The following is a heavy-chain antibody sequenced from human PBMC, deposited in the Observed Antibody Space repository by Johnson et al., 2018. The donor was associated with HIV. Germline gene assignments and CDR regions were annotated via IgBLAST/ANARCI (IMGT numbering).Heavy chain of an antibody. CDR2: IKQDGSEK. CDR3: AKGHSIAVVEGDDAFDI. Sequence: QVQLVESGGGVVQPGGSLRLSCAASGFTFSNYGMHWVRQSPGKGLEWVANIKQDGSEKYYADSVKGRFTISRDNSKNTLYLQMNSLRAEDTAVYYCAKGHSIAVVEGDDAFDIWGKGTMVTVSS. V-gene: IGHV3-30*02. CDR1: GFTFSNYG. D-gene: IGHD6-19*01. J-gene: IGHJ3*02.